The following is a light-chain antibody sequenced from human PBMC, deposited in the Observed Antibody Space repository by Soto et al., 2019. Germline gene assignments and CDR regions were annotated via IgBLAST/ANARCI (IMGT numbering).Light chain of an antibody. CDR1: SSDVGSYNR. V-gene: IGLV2-18*02. Sequence: QSALTQPPSVSGSPGQSVTISCTGTSSDVGSYNRVSWYQQPPGTAPKLMICQVSNRPSGVPDRFSGSKSGNTASLTISGLQAEDEADYYCSSNTSSGTWVFGGGTKLTVL. J-gene: IGLJ3*02. CDR3: SSNTSSGTWV. CDR2: QVS.